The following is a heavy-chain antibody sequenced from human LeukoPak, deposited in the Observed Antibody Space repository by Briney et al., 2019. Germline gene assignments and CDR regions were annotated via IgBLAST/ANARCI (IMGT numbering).Heavy chain of an antibody. CDR1: GGSISSYY. CDR2: IYYSGST. V-gene: IGHV4-59*01. CDR3: ARSVVPIIGYFDY. Sequence: SETLSLTCNVSGGSISSYYWSWIRQPPGKGLEWIGYIYYSGSTNYNPSLKSRVTISVDTSKNQFSLKLSSVTAADTAVYYCARSVVPIIGYFDYWGQGTLVTVSS. D-gene: IGHD2-21*01. J-gene: IGHJ4*02.